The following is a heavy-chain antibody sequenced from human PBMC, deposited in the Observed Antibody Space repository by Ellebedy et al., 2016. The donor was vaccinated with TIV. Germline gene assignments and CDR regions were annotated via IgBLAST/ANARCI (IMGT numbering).Heavy chain of an antibody. CDR2: ISGSGGST. Sequence: GESLKISXAASGFTFSSYAMSWVRQAPGKGLEWVSAISGSGGSTYYADSVKGRFTISRDNSKNTLYLQMNSLRAEDTAVYYCARETRIAVAAIHFDYWGQGTLVTVSS. D-gene: IGHD6-19*01. CDR1: GFTFSSYA. V-gene: IGHV3-23*01. CDR3: ARETRIAVAAIHFDY. J-gene: IGHJ4*02.